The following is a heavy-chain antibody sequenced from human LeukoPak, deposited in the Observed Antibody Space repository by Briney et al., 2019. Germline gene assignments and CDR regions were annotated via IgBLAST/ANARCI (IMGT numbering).Heavy chain of an antibody. D-gene: IGHD4-11*01. CDR3: ARRYSNSFDY. CDR2: ISNSGGTI. CDR1: GFTFSDYY. V-gene: IGHV3-11*01. Sequence: GGSLRLSCAASGFTFSDYYMTWIRQAPGKGLEWVSYISNSGGTIYYTDSVKGRFTISRDNAKNSLYLQMNSLRAEDTAVYYCARRYSNSFDYWAREPWSPSPQ. J-gene: IGHJ4*02.